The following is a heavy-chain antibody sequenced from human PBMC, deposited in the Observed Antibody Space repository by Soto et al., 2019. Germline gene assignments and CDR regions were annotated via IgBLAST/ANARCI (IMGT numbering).Heavy chain of an antibody. J-gene: IGHJ4*02. CDR1: GDSISSDKC. CDR2: MHHSGSR. Sequence: QVQLQESGPGLVKPSWTLSLTCSVSGDSISSDKCWSWVRQSPGKGLEWIGEMHHSGSRHYKPSLLGRATISVDKSRNQFSLHLTSVTAADTALYFCARHDNMTLGFTYFDFWGQGILVTVSS. CDR3: ARHDNMTLGFTYFDF. V-gene: IGHV4-4*02. D-gene: IGHD3-16*01.